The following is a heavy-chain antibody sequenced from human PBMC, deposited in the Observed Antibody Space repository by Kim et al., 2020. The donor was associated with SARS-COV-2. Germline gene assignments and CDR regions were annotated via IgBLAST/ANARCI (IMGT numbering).Heavy chain of an antibody. V-gene: IGHV3-7*01. J-gene: IGHJ5*02. D-gene: IGHD3-16*01. Sequence: EKSYIGSEKGRITISRDNAKNLMYLQMSGLRSEDTAVYYCARDIRGTWFDPWGQGTLVTVSS. CDR2: EK. CDR3: ARDIRGTWFDP.